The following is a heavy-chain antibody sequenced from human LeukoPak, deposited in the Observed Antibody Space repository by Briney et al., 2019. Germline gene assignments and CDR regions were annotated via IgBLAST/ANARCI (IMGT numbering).Heavy chain of an antibody. CDR3: GVSIAANYYYYYGMDV. J-gene: IGHJ6*02. Sequence: SETLSLTCTVSGGSISSYYWSWIRQPAGKGLEWIGRIYTCGSTNYNPSLKSRVTMSVDTSKNQFSLKLSSVTAADTAVYYCGVSIAANYYYYYGMDVWGQGTTVTVSS. CDR2: IYTCGST. D-gene: IGHD6-6*01. CDR1: GGSISSYY. V-gene: IGHV4-4*07.